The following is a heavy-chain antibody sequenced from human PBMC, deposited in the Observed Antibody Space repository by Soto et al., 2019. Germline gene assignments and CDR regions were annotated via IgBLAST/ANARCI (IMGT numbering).Heavy chain of an antibody. Sequence: ASVKVSCKASGGTFSSYAISWVRQAPGQGLEWMGGIIPIFGTANYAQKFQGRVTITADESTSTAYMELSSLRSEDTAVYYCARVARLGYYDSRRWFDPWGQGTLVTVSS. CDR1: GGTFSSYA. CDR2: IIPIFGTA. D-gene: IGHD3-22*01. V-gene: IGHV1-69*13. J-gene: IGHJ5*02. CDR3: ARVARLGYYDSRRWFDP.